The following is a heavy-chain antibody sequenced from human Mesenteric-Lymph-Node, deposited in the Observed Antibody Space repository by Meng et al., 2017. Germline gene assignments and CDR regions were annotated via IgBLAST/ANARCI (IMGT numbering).Heavy chain of an antibody. CDR3: AKSYCSGGSYKTYYYYYGMDV. CDR1: GFTFSSYA. D-gene: IGHD2-15*01. CDR2: ISGSGGST. J-gene: IGHJ6*02. Sequence: ETLSLTCAASGFTFSSYAMSWVRQAPGKGLEWVSAISGSGGSTYYADSVKGRFTISRDNSKNTLYLQMNSLRAEDTAVYYCAKSYCSGGSYKTYYYYYGMDVWGQGTTVTVSS. V-gene: IGHV3-23*01.